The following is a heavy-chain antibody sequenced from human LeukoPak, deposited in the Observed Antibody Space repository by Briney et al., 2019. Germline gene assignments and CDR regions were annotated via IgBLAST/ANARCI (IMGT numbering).Heavy chain of an antibody. V-gene: IGHV1-8*01. CDR2: MNPNSGNT. J-gene: IGHJ5*02. CDR1: GYTFTSYD. Sequence: ASLRVSCKASGYTFTSYDINWVRQATGQGLEWMGWMNPNSGNTGYAQKFQGRVTMTRNTSISTAYMELSSLRSEDTAVYYCAKDHCGGDCYSEGWFDPWGQGTLVTVSS. D-gene: IGHD2-21*02. CDR3: AKDHCGGDCYSEGWFDP.